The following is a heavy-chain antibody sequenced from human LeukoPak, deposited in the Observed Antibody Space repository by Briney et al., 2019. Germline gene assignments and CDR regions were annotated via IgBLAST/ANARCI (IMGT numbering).Heavy chain of an antibody. CDR2: ISYDGSNK. CDR1: GFTFSSYG. D-gene: IGHD1-26*01. Sequence: PGGSLRLSCAASGFTFSSYGMHWVRQAPGKGLEWVAVISYDGSNKYYADSVKGRFTISRDNSKNTLYLQMNSLRAEDTAVYYCAKDRGAMTPDYFDYWGQGTLVTVSS. V-gene: IGHV3-30*18. CDR3: AKDRGAMTPDYFDY. J-gene: IGHJ4*02.